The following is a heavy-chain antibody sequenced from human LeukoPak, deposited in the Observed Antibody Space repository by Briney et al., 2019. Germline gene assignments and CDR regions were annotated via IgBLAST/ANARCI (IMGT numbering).Heavy chain of an antibody. CDR2: ISSSSSYI. CDR3: AKGYSYGWTDY. CDR1: GFTFSSYS. J-gene: IGHJ4*02. V-gene: IGHV3-21*04. Sequence: GGSLRLSCAASGFTFSSYSMNWVRQAPGKGLEWVSSISSSSSYIYYADSVKGRFTISRDNSKNTLYLQMNSLRAEDTAVYYCAKGYSYGWTDYWGQGTLVTVSS. D-gene: IGHD5-18*01.